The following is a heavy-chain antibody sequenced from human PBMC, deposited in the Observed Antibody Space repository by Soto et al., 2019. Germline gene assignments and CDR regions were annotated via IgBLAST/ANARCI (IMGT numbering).Heavy chain of an antibody. CDR2: ISGSGGST. V-gene: IGHV3-23*01. CDR3: AKDRTHYYDSSGYIELFDY. J-gene: IGHJ4*02. CDR1: VFTFSSYA. Sequence: GGSLRLSCASSVFTFSSYAMSWVRQAPGKGLELVSAISGSGGSTYYADSVKGRFTISRDNSKNTLYLQMNSLRAEDTAVYYCAKDRTHYYDSSGYIELFDYWGQGTMVTVSS. D-gene: IGHD3-22*01.